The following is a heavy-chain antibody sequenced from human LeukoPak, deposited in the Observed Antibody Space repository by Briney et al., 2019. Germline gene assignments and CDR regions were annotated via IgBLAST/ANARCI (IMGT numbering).Heavy chain of an antibody. V-gene: IGHV1-8*01. CDR3: ARSFGVVVIKDYYYGMDV. J-gene: IGHJ6*02. Sequence: ASVKVSCKASGYTFTSYDINWVRQATGQGLEWMGWMNPNSGNTGYAQKFQGRVTMTRYTSISTAYMELSSLRSEDTAVYYCARSFGVVVIKDYYYGMDVWGQGTTVTVSS. CDR1: GYTFTSYD. CDR2: MNPNSGNT. D-gene: IGHD3-22*01.